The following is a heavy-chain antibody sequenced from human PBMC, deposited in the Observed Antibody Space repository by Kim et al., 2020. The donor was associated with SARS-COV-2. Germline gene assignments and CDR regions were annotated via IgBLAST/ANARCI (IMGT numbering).Heavy chain of an antibody. Sequence: GGSLRLSCAASGFTFSSYAMSWVRQAPGKGLEWVSAISGSGGSTYYADSVKGRFTISRDNSKNTLYLQMNSLRAEDTAVYYCAKDSDYYDSSGYSNWGQGTLVTVSS. CDR1: GFTFSSYA. CDR3: AKDSDYYDSSGYSN. V-gene: IGHV3-23*01. CDR2: ISGSGGST. J-gene: IGHJ4*02. D-gene: IGHD3-22*01.